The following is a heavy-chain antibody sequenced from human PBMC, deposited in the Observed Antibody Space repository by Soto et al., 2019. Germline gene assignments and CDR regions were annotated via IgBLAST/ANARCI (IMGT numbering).Heavy chain of an antibody. CDR2: IYYNGNT. Sequence: SETLSLTCTVSGGSISSGDYYWSSIRQPPGKGLAWFGYIYYNGNTYYNPSLKSRLTISVDTSKNHFSLQLSSVTAADTAVYYCGRIPPYYESSGYPRGYGMDVWGQGTTVTVSS. V-gene: IGHV4-30-4*01. J-gene: IGHJ6*02. CDR1: GGSISSGDYY. D-gene: IGHD3-22*01. CDR3: GRIPPYYESSGYPRGYGMDV.